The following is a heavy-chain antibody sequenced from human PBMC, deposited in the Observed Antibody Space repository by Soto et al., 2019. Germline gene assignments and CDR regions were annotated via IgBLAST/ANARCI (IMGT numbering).Heavy chain of an antibody. D-gene: IGHD6-13*01. CDR2: ISYDGSNK. CDR1: GFTFSSYA. V-gene: IGHV3-30-3*01. Sequence: QVQLVESGGGVVQPGRSLRLSCAASGFTFSSYAMHWVRQAPGKGLEWVAVISYDGSNKYYADSVKGRFTISRDNSKNXXYLQMNSLRAEDTAVYYCARGLSIAAAGYYWYFDLWCRGTLVTVSS. J-gene: IGHJ2*01. CDR3: ARGLSIAAAGYYWYFDL.